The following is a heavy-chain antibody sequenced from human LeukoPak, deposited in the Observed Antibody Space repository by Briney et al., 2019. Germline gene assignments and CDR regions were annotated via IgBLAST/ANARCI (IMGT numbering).Heavy chain of an antibody. CDR3: AKHRFESGGYHSTD. Sequence: GGSLRLSCTASGFAFSSYAMSWVRQAPGKGLKWVSTISGGSGSTYCADSVKGRFTISRDNSKNTLYLQMNSLRDEDTAVYYCAKHRFESGGYHSTDWGQGTLVTVSS. CDR1: GFAFSSYA. CDR2: ISGGSGST. V-gene: IGHV3-23*01. D-gene: IGHD3-22*01. J-gene: IGHJ4*02.